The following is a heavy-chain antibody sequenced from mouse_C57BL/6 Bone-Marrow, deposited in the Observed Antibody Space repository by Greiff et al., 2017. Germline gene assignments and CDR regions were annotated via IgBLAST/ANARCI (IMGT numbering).Heavy chain of an antibody. Sequence: QVQLQQPGAELVKPGASVKMSCKASGYTFTSYWITWVKQRPGQGLEWIGDIYPGSGSTNYNEKFKSKATLTVDTSSSTAYMQLSSLTSEDSAVYYGARYLSATVVDWYFDVWGRGTAVTVSA. D-gene: IGHD1-1*01. CDR1: GYTFTSYW. CDR3: ARYLSATVVDWYFDV. CDR2: IYPGSGST. J-gene: IGHJ1*03. V-gene: IGHV1-55*01.